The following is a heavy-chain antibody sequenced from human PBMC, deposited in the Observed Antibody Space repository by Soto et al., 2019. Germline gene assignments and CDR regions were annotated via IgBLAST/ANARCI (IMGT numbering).Heavy chain of an antibody. CDR2: ISYDGSNK. CDR1: GFTFSSYG. V-gene: IGHV3-30*18. D-gene: IGHD5-18*01. CDR3: AKDRGYSYRAGFDY. J-gene: IGHJ4*02. Sequence: QVQLVESGGGVVQPGRSLRLSCAASGFTFSSYGMHWVRQAPGKGLEWVAVISYDGSNKYYADSVKGRFTISRDKSKNTLYLQMNSLRAEDTAVYYCAKDRGYSYRAGFDYWGQGTLVTVSS.